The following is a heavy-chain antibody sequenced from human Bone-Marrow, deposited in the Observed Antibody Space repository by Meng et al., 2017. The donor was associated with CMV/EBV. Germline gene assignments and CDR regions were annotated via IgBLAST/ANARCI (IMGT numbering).Heavy chain of an antibody. CDR1: GYNFTSYW. D-gene: IGHD2-15*01. CDR3: VRPAAASGGVV. Sequence: GESLKISCKGSGYNFTSYWIAWVRQTPGTGLEWMGIIYPGDSDTKYSPSFQGQVTFSADKSVTTAYLQWNSLKASDTAMYYCVRPAAASGGVVWGQGTLVTVSS. CDR2: IYPGDSDT. J-gene: IGHJ4*02. V-gene: IGHV5-51*01.